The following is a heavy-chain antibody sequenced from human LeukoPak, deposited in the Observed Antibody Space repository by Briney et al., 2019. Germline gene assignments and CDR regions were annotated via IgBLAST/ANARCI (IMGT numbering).Heavy chain of an antibody. CDR3: AKTMVRGASTPYYFDY. D-gene: IGHD3-10*01. V-gene: IGHV3-23*01. Sequence: PGGSLRLSCAASGFTFSSYAMSWVRQAPGKGLERVSAISGSGGSTYYADSVKGRFTISRDNSKNTLYLQMNSLRAEDTAVYYCAKTMVRGASTPYYFDYWGQGTLVTVSS. CDR2: ISGSGGST. CDR1: GFTFSSYA. J-gene: IGHJ4*02.